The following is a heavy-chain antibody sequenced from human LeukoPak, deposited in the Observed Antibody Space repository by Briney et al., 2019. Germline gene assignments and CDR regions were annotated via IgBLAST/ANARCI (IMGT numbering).Heavy chain of an antibody. CDR3: ARDRLGLRFLEWLDY. V-gene: IGHV4-39*07. CDR1: GGSISSSSYY. CDR2: IYYSGST. J-gene: IGHJ4*02. Sequence: SETLSLTCTVSGGSISSSSYYWGWIRQPPGKGLEWIGSIYYSGSTYYNPSLKSRVTISVDTSKNQFSLKLSSVTAADTAVYYCARDRLGLRFLEWLDYWGQGTLVTVSS. D-gene: IGHD3-3*01.